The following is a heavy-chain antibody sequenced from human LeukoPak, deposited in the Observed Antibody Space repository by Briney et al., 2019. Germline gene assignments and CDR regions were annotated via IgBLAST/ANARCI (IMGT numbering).Heavy chain of an antibody. Sequence: SETLSLTCTVSGGSISSYYWTWIRQPPGKGLEWIGYIYYSGSTNYNPSLKSRITISLDKSRNHFFLNLTSVTAADTGVYYCARGAKWQLLLNWFDPWGQGTLVTVSS. CDR3: ARGAKWQLLLNWFDP. V-gene: IGHV4-59*12. J-gene: IGHJ5*02. CDR2: IYYSGST. D-gene: IGHD6-6*01. CDR1: GGSISSYY.